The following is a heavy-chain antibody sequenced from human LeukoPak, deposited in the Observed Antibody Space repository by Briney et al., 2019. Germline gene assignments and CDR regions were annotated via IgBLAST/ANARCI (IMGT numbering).Heavy chain of an antibody. CDR3: ARDRMDDYVWGSYFNDY. CDR2: ISSSCSTI. J-gene: IGHJ4*02. D-gene: IGHD3-16*01. V-gene: IGHV3-48*03. Sequence: GGSLRLSCAASGFTFSSYEMNWVRQAPGKGLEWVSYISSSCSTIYYADSVKGRFTISRDNAKNSLYLQMNSLRAEDTAVYYCARDRMDDYVWGSYFNDYWGQGTLVTVSS. CDR1: GFTFSSYE.